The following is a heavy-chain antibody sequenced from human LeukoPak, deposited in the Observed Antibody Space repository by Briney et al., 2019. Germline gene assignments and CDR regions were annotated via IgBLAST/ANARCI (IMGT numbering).Heavy chain of an antibody. V-gene: IGHV1-8*03. J-gene: IGHJ4*02. CDR1: GYTFTSFD. CDR2: MNPYTGKT. CDR3: ARAPSPYYYDSSAYYSDY. D-gene: IGHD3-22*01. Sequence: GASVKVSCKTSGYTFTSFDINWVRQAAGQGLEWLGWMNPYTGKTGYAQKFQGRVTFTGDTSIRTAYMGVSSLTSEDTAVYYCARAPSPYYYDSSAYYSDYWGQGTLVTVSS.